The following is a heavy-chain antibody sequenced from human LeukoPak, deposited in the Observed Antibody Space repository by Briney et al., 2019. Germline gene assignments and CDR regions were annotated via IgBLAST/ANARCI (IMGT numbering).Heavy chain of an antibody. CDR2: IYTSGST. J-gene: IGHJ4*02. Sequence: SQTLSLTCTVSGGSISSGSYYWSWIRQPAGKGLEWIGRIYTSGSTNYNPSLKSRVTISVDTSKNQFSLQLNSVTPEDTAVYYCAREEAGTYGFEYWGQGTLVTVSS. D-gene: IGHD3-10*01. CDR1: GGSISSGSYY. V-gene: IGHV4-61*02. CDR3: AREEAGTYGFEY.